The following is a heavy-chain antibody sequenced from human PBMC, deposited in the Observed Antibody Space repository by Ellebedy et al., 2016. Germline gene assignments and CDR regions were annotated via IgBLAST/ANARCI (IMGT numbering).Heavy chain of an antibody. Sequence: GESLKISXVASGFTFGNFFMSWVRQAPGEGLEWVSTISGGGDATFSADSVKGRFTISRDNSRDTLYLQMNSLRAEDTAVYYCYYGHYSGFWGQGTLVTVSS. D-gene: IGHD4-17*01. J-gene: IGHJ4*02. CDR3: YYGHYSGF. CDR1: GFTFGNFF. V-gene: IGHV3-23*01. CDR2: ISGGGDAT.